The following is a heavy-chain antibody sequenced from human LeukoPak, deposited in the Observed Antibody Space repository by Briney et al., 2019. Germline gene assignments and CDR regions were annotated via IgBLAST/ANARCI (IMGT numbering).Heavy chain of an antibody. CDR2: ISGSGGST. J-gene: IGHJ4*02. V-gene: IGHV3-23*01. CDR1: GFTFSSYA. D-gene: IGHD4-17*01. CDR3: GKAPCAHNGYGDYALLCW. Sequence: GGSLRLSCAASGFTFSSYATSWVRQAPGKGLEWVSAISGSGGSTYYADSVKGRFTISRDNSKNTLYLQMNSLRAEDTAVYYCGKAPCAHNGYGDYALLCWWGQGTLVTVSS.